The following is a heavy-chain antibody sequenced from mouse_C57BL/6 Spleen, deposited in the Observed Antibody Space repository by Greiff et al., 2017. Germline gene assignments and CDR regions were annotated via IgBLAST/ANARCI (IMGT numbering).Heavy chain of an antibody. J-gene: IGHJ3*01. CDR1: GFTFSSYG. CDR2: ISSGGSYT. Sequence: EVQLVESGGDLVKPGGSLKLSCAASGFTFSSYGMSWVRQTPDKRLEWVATISSGGSYTYYPDSVKGRFTISRDNAKNTLYLQMSSLKSEDTAMYYCARRALSSGAYWGQGTLVTVSA. V-gene: IGHV5-6*01. D-gene: IGHD1-1*02. CDR3: ARRALSSGAY.